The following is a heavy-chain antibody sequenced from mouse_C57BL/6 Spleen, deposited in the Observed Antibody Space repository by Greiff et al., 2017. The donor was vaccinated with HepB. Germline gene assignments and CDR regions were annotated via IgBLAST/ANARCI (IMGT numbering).Heavy chain of an antibody. CDR2: IDPSDSET. CDR1: GYTFTSYW. J-gene: IGHJ3*01. CDR3: ARAERRAWFAY. Sequence: VQLQQPGAELVRPGSSVKLSCKASGYTFTSYWMHWVKQRPIQGLEWIGNIDPSDSETHYNQKFKDKATLTVDKSSSTAYMQLSSLTSEDSAVYYCARAERRAWFAYWGQGTLVTVSA. V-gene: IGHV1-52*01.